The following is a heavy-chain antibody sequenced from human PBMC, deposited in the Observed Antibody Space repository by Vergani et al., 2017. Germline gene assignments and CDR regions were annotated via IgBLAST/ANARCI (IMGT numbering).Heavy chain of an antibody. CDR1: GGSISSGGYY. V-gene: IGHV4-31*03. D-gene: IGHD2-2*01. CDR3: ARGRGRDIVVVPAADAFDI. CDR2: IYYSGST. J-gene: IGHJ3*02. Sequence: QVQLQESGPGLVKPSQTLSLTCSVSGGSISSGGYYWSWIRQHPGKGLEWIGYIYYSGSTYYNPSLKSRVTISIDTSKNQFSLKLSSVTAVDTAVYYCARGRGRDIVVVPAADAFDIWGQGTMVTVSS.